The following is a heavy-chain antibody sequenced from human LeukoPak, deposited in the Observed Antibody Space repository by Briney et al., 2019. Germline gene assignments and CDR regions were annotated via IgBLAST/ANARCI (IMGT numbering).Heavy chain of an antibody. J-gene: IGHJ4*02. CDR3: ARLSSGSSSWYDIDY. Sequence: SQTLSLTCTVSGGSISSYYWSWIRQPPGKGLEWIGYIYYSGSTNYNPSLKSRVTISVDTSKNQFSLKLSSVTAADTAVYYCARLSSGSSSWYDIDYWGQGTLVTVSS. V-gene: IGHV4-59*08. D-gene: IGHD6-13*01. CDR2: IYYSGST. CDR1: GGSISSYY.